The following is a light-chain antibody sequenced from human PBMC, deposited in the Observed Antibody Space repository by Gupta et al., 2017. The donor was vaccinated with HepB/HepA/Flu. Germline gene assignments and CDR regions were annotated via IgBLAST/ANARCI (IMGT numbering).Light chain of an antibody. Sequence: EIVLTQSPATLSLSPGERATLSCRASQSVSSYLAWYQQKPGQAPRLLIYDASNRATGIPARFSGSGSGTDFTLTISSLEPEDFAVYYCLQRSNWQITFGQGTRLEIK. CDR2: DAS. CDR1: QSVSSY. CDR3: LQRSNWQIT. J-gene: IGKJ5*01. V-gene: IGKV3-11*01.